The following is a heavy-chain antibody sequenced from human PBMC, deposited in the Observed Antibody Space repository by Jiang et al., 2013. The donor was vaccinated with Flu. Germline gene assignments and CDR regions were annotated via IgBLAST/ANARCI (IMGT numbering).Heavy chain of an antibody. Sequence: GSGLVKPSETLSLTCTVSGGSITSHYWSWIRQPPGKGLEWVGYIYYSGSTSYNPSLKSRLTISADTSKNQFSLKLSSVTAADTAVYYCARIRFGYYYYYMDVWGKGTTVTVSS. V-gene: IGHV4-59*11. J-gene: IGHJ6*03. CDR2: IYYSGST. CDR1: GGSITSHY. CDR3: ARIRFGYYYYYMDV. D-gene: IGHD3-3*01.